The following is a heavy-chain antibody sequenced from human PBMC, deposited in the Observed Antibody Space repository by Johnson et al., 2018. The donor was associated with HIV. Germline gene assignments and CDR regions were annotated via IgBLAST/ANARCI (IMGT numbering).Heavy chain of an antibody. J-gene: IGHJ3*02. Sequence: VQLVESGGGVVQPGRSLRLSCAASGFTFSSYGMHWVRQAPGKGLEWVAVISYDGSNKYYADSVKGRFTISRDNSKNTLYLQMNTLRAEETAVYYCTRQWCFAVDGIYDEFVIWGQGTMVTVSS. CDR1: GFTFSSYG. CDR3: TRQWCFAVDGIYDEFVI. CDR2: ISYDGSNK. D-gene: IGHD6-19*01. V-gene: IGHV3-30*03.